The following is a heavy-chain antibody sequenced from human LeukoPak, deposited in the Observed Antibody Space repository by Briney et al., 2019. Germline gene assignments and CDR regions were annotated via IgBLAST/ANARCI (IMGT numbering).Heavy chain of an antibody. V-gene: IGHV4-39*07. J-gene: IGHJ4*02. Sequence: PSETLSLTCTVSGGSISSSSYYWGWIRQPPGKGLEWIGSIYYSGSTYYNPSLQSRVTISIDTSKSQFSLRLNSVTAADTALYYCARTNPYSGSYVGKGVDYWGQGTLVPVSS. CDR3: ARTNPYSGSYVGKGVDY. CDR2: IYYSGST. D-gene: IGHD1-26*01. CDR1: GGSISSSSYY.